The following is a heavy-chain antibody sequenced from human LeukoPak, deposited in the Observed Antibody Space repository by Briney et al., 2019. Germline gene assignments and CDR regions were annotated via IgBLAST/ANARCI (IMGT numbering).Heavy chain of an antibody. D-gene: IGHD2-21*01. V-gene: IGHV3-21*01. J-gene: IGHJ4*02. CDR2: ISRNSGYI. Sequence: KPGGSLRLSCAASGFTFSDYSMNWVRQAPGKGLEWVSSISRNSGYIYDADSVKGRFTISRDNAKNSLYLQMNSLRAEDTAVYYCAGAASRSYYYFDYWGQGALVTVSS. CDR3: AGAASRSYYYFDY. CDR1: GFTFSDYS.